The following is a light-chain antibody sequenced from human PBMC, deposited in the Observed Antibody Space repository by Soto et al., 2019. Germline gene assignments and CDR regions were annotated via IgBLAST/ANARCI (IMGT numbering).Light chain of an antibody. CDR2: EGS. CDR1: SSDVGSYNL. J-gene: IGLJ2*01. CDR3: CSYVGRSTRVG. Sequence: QSALTHPASVSGSPGQTITISCTGTSSDVGSYNLVSWYQQHPGKAPKLMIYEGSKRPSGVSNRFSGSKSGNTASLTISGLQAEDDADYYCCSYVGRSTRVGFGGGTRSPS. V-gene: IGLV2-23*01.